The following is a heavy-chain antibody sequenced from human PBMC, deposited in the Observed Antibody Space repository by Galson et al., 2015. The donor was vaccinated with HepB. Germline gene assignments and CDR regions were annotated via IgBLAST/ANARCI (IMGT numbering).Heavy chain of an antibody. CDR3: ARGGDQLLCLDY. CDR1: GFTFSSYG. D-gene: IGHD2-2*01. J-gene: IGHJ4*02. Sequence: SLRLSCAASGFTFSSYGMHWVRQAPGNGLEWVAVIWYDGSNKYYADSVKGRFTISRDNSKNTLYLQMNSLRAEDTAVYYCARGGDQLLCLDYWGQGTLVTVSS. V-gene: IGHV3-33*08. CDR2: IWYDGSNK.